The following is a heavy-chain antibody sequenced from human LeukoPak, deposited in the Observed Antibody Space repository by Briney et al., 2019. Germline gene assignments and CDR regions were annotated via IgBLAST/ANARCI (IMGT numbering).Heavy chain of an antibody. D-gene: IGHD2-15*01. CDR3: ARVVVAATNWFDP. Sequence: SETLSLTCSVSGGSISSSSHYGGWIRQPPGKGLEWIGSIYYSGSTFYNPSLKSRVTISVDTSKNQFSLKLSSVTAADTAVYYCARVVVAATNWFDPWGQGTLDTVSS. V-gene: IGHV4-39*01. CDR1: GGSISSSSHY. CDR2: IYYSGST. J-gene: IGHJ5*02.